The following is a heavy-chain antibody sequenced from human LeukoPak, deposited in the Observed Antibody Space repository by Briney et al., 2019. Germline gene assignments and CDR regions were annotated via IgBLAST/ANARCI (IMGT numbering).Heavy chain of an antibody. J-gene: IGHJ5*02. Sequence: SETLSLTCAVYGGSFSGYYLTLIRQTPGKGLEWIGEISHTGLTGSNPSLKSRVTIFVDSSKKQFSLRMTSVTAADTGVYHCARVPDITARPCDTWGPGTLVTVSS. V-gene: IGHV4-34*01. CDR2: ISHTGLT. CDR3: ARVPDITARPCDT. CDR1: GGSFSGYY. D-gene: IGHD1-1*01.